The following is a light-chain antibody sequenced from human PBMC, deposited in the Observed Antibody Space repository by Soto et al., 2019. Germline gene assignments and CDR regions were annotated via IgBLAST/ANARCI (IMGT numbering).Light chain of an antibody. Sequence: DIQMTQSPSTLSASVGDRVIITCRASQSIPKWLAWYQQKPGKARQLLIYKASSLESGVPSRFSGSGSETEFTLTISSLQPDDFATYYCQQYDTHPYTFGQGTKLEIK. J-gene: IGKJ2*01. CDR2: KAS. CDR1: QSIPKW. V-gene: IGKV1-5*03. CDR3: QQYDTHPYT.